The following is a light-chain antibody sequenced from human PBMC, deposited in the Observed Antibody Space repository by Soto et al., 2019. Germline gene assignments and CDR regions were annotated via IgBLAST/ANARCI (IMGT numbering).Light chain of an antibody. J-gene: IGKJ2*01. CDR2: GAS. CDR1: QSVSSN. V-gene: IGKV3-15*01. CDR3: QQYHNWPPYT. Sequence: EIVMTQSPATLSVSPGERATLACRASQSVSSNLAWYQQKPCQAPRLLIYGASTRAAGIPARFSGSGSGTEFTLTISSRQSEDFAIYYCQQYHNWPPYTFGQGTKLEIK.